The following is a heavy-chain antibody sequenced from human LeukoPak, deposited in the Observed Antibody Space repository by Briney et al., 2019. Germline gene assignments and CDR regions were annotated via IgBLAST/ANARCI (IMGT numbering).Heavy chain of an antibody. J-gene: IGHJ4*02. D-gene: IGHD3-10*01. CDR3: AKDTYGRFDF. CDR1: GFTFSDSG. V-gene: IGHV3-30*02. Sequence: GGSLRLSCAASGFTFSDSGMHWVRQAPGKGLEWVAFIRYGGSDKYYADSVKGRFTISRDNSKNALLQMNSLRAEDTATYFCAKDTYGRFDFWGPGTLVTVSS. CDR2: IRYGGSDK.